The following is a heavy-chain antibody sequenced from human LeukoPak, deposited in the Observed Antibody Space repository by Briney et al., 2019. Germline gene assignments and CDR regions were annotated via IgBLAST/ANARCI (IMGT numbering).Heavy chain of an antibody. CDR2: ISWNSGSI. CDR1: GFTFDDYG. CDR3: AKAPEPGHYGGNSVDY. J-gene: IGHJ4*02. D-gene: IGHD4-23*01. Sequence: GGSLRLSCAASGFTFDDYGMSWVRQDPGKGLEWVSGISWNSGSIGYADSVKGRFTISRDNAKNSLYLQMNSLRAEDTALYYCAKAPEPGHYGGNSVDYWGQGTLVTVSS. V-gene: IGHV3-9*01.